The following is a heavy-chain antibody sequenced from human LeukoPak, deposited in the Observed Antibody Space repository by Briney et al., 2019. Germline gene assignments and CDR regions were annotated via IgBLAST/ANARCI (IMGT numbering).Heavy chain of an antibody. D-gene: IGHD6-13*01. V-gene: IGHV3-64D*06. J-gene: IGHJ4*02. CDR2: ISSEGKTT. Sequence: GGSLRLSCSASGFIFSPYAMHWVRQAPGKGLEYVSSISSEGKTTYYADSVKGRFTISKDNSKNTLYLQMSSLRPEDTAVYYCVKDRWVDHWGQGTLVTVSS. CDR1: GFIFSPYA. CDR3: VKDRWVDH.